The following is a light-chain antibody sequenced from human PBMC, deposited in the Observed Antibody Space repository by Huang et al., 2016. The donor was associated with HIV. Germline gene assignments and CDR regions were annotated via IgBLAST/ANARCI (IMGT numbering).Light chain of an antibody. CDR3: QQYNNWPMYT. J-gene: IGKJ2*01. CDR2: GAS. Sequence: ETVMTQSPATLSVSPGERATLSCRASESISSNLAWYQQRPVQAPRLLIYGASTRATGIPARFSGSWSGTEFTLTISSLQSEDFAVYYCQQYNNWPMYTFGQGTKLEIK. V-gene: IGKV3-15*01. CDR1: ESISSN.